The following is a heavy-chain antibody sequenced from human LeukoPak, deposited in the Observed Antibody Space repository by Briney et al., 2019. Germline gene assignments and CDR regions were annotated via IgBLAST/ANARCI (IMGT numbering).Heavy chain of an antibody. J-gene: IGHJ4*02. CDR2: IYYSGST. V-gene: IGHV4-59*01. CDR3: AREGSGYYYYFDY. D-gene: IGHD3-22*01. Sequence: SETLSLTCTVSGGSISSYYWSWIRQPPGKGLEWSGYIYYSGSTNYNPSLKSRVTISVDTSKNQFSLKLSSVTAADTAVYYCAREGSGYYYYFDYWGQGTLVTVSS. CDR1: GGSISSYY.